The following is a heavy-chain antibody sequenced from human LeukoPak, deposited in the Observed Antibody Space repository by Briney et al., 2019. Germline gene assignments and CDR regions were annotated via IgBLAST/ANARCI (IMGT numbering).Heavy chain of an antibody. J-gene: IGHJ3*02. CDR2: IIPIFGTA. CDR3: ATARYCSSTSCSRPFDI. Sequence: SVKVSCKVSGGTFSSYAISWVRQAPGQGLEWMGGIIPIFGTANCAQKFQGRVTITADESTSTAYMELSSLRSEDTAMYYCATARYCSSTSCSRPFDIWGQGTMVTVSS. V-gene: IGHV1-69*01. CDR1: GGTFSSYA. D-gene: IGHD2-2*01.